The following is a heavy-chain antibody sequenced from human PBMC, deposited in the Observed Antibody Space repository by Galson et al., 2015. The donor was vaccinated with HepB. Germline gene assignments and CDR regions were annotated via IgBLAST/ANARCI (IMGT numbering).Heavy chain of an antibody. J-gene: IGHJ3*02. CDR3: ARAVRRLGIAVAGPAGAFDI. D-gene: IGHD6-19*01. V-gene: IGHV3-33*01. CDR2: IWYDGSNK. Sequence: SLRLSCAASGFTFSSYGMHWVRQAPGKGLEWVAVIWYDGSNKYYADSVKGRFTISRDNSKNTLYLQMNSLRAEDTAVYYCARAVRRLGIAVAGPAGAFDIWGQGTMVTVSS. CDR1: GFTFSSYG.